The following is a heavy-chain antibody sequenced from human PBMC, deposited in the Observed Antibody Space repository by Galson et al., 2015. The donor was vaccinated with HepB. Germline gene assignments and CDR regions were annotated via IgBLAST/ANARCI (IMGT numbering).Heavy chain of an antibody. CDR2: ISYDGSNK. CDR3: ARGSGSYGGDAFDI. Sequence: SLRLSCAASGFTFSSYAMHWVRRAPGKGLEWVAVISYDGSNKYYADSVKGRFTISRDNSKNTLYLQMNSLRAEDTAVYYCARGSGSYGGDAFDIWGQGTMVTVSS. V-gene: IGHV3-30-3*01. D-gene: IGHD1-26*01. J-gene: IGHJ3*02. CDR1: GFTFSSYA.